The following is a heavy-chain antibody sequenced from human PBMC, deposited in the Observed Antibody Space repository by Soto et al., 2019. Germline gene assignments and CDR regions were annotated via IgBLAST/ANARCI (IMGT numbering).Heavy chain of an antibody. Sequence: EVQLLESGGGLVQPGGSLRLSCAASGFTFSNYAVTWVRQAPGKGLEWVSTISGSGGSTYYADSVKGRFTISRDNSKNTLYLQMISRRDEDKAVYYCAKDQGSSWYERDYWGQGTRVTVSS. D-gene: IGHD6-13*01. J-gene: IGHJ4*02. CDR2: ISGSGGST. CDR1: GFTFSNYA. CDR3: AKDQGSSWYERDY. V-gene: IGHV3-23*01.